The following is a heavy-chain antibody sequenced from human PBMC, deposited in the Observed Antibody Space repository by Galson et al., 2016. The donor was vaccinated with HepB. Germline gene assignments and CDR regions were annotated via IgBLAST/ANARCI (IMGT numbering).Heavy chain of an antibody. CDR2: IYYSGST. D-gene: IGHD2-15*01. Sequence: ETLSLTCTVSGGSISSYYWSWIRQPPGKGLEWIGYIYYSGSTDYNPSLKSRVAISVDTAKNQFSLKLSSVTAADTAVYYCARLHPYFRGGSCYRIGWCDPWGQGTLVTVSS. CDR1: GGSISSYY. V-gene: IGHV4-59*01. CDR3: ARLHPYFRGGSCYRIGWCDP. J-gene: IGHJ5*02.